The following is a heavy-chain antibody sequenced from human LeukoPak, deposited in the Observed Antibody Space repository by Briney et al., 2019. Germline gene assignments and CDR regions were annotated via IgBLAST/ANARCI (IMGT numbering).Heavy chain of an antibody. D-gene: IGHD2-15*01. CDR1: RFTVSSNH. J-gene: IGHJ2*01. CDR3: ARRYQVSWYFDL. CDR2: IYSDGST. Sequence: GRSLRLSCAASRFTVSSNHMNWVRQAPGKGLEWVSVIYSDGSTQYADSVKGRFTITRDNYKNTLYLQMNSLRDEDTAMYYCARRYQVSWYFDLWGRGTLVTVSS. V-gene: IGHV3-66*01.